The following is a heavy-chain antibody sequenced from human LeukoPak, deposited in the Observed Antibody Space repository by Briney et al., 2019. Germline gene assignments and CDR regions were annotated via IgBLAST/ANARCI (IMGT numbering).Heavy chain of an antibody. V-gene: IGHV4-34*01. J-gene: IGHJ4*02. CDR2: INHSGST. D-gene: IGHD3-22*01. CDR1: GGSFSGFH. Sequence: SETLSLTCAVYGGSFSGFHWSWIRQPPGKGLEWIGEINHSGSTNYNPSLKSRATFSEDTSKNHFSLSLSAVTAADTAVYYCASPGPYYSETSGYLVFWGQGILVTVSS. CDR3: ASPGPYYSETSGYLVF.